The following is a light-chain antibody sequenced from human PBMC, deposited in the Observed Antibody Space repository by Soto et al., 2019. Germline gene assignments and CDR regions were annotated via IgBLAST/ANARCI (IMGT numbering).Light chain of an antibody. CDR3: QSYDNRLGGVV. V-gene: IGLV1-40*01. Sequence: QSVLTQPPSVSGAPGQRVTISCTGSSSNIGAVYDVHWYQQLPGRAPKLLIYGNSNRPSGVPDRFSGSKSGSSASLAITGLQAEDEGHYRCQSYDNRLGGVVFGGGTKLTVL. CDR1: SSNIGAVYD. CDR2: GNS. J-gene: IGLJ2*01.